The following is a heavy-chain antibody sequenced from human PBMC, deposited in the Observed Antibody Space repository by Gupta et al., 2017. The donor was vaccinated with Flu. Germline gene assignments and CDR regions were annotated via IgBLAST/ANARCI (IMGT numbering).Heavy chain of an antibody. D-gene: IGHD6-25*01. CDR3: TRDTGGCPADD. V-gene: IGHV4-39*02. CDR1: GGSISSSGFW. J-gene: IGHJ4*02. Sequence: QLQLQESGPGLVEPSETLSLTCSVSGGSISSSGFWWGWIRQPPGKGLEWIGSMSHSGSTYYNSSLKNQVTISADTSNNQFSLRLRTVTAADTAVYYCTRDTGGCPADDWGQGTLGTVSS. CDR2: MSHSGST.